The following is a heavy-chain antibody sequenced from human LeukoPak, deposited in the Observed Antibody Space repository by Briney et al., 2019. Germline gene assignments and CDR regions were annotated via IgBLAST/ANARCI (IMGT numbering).Heavy chain of an antibody. D-gene: IGHD3-22*01. J-gene: IGHJ4*02. Sequence: SETLSLTCTVSGGSISSYYWSWIRQPPGKGLEWIGFIYYSGSTNYNPSLKSRVTISVDTSKNQFSLKLRSVTAADTAVYYCARVTGYVIEDYFDYWGQGTLVTVSS. CDR3: ARVTGYVIEDYFDY. CDR2: IYYSGST. V-gene: IGHV4-59*01. CDR1: GGSISSYY.